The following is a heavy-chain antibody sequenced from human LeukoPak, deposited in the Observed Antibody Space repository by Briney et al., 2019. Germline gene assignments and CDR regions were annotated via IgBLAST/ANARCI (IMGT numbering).Heavy chain of an antibody. J-gene: IGHJ6*03. CDR1: GFIFGDYL. CDR3: AKDRAARGRGNYFYMDV. D-gene: IGHD2/OR15-2a*01. V-gene: IGHV3-43*01. CDR2: ISWDGGVT. Sequence: GGSLRLSCAASGFIFGDYLIHWVRQRPGKGLEWVSLISWDGGVTYHADSVKGRFTISRDNSKNSLYLQMNSLRTEDTALYYCAKDRAARGRGNYFYMDVWGKGTTVTVSS.